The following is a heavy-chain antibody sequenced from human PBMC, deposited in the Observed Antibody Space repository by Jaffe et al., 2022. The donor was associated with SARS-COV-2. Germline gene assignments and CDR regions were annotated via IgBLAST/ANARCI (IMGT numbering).Heavy chain of an antibody. CDR3: ARDRPHCSSTSCHQSLYGMDV. D-gene: IGHD2-2*01. V-gene: IGHV3-33*01. Sequence: QVQLVESGGGVVQPGRSLRLSCAASAFTFSSYDMHWVRQASGKGLEWVAVIWFDGSSKYYADSVKGRFTISRDNSKNTLYLQMNSLRVEDTAVYYCARDRPHCSSTSCHQSLYGMDVWGQGTTVTVSS. J-gene: IGHJ6*02. CDR1: AFTFSSYD. CDR2: IWFDGSSK.